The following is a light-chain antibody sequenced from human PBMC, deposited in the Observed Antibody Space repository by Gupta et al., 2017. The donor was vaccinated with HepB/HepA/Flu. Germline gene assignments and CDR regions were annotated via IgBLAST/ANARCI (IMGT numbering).Light chain of an antibody. V-gene: IGKV1-39*01. CDR1: QSISSY. CDR2: AAF. J-gene: IGKJ1*01. Sequence: DIQLTQSPSSLSASVGDRVTISCRASQSISSYLNWYQQKPGKAPKLLVYAAFTLESGVPSRFSGSRSGTDFTLTISRLQPEDFATYYCQQCDTTPPTFGRGTKVEIK. CDR3: QQCDTTPPT.